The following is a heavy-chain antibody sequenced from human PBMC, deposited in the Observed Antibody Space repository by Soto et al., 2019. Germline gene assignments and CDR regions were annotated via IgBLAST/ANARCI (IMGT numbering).Heavy chain of an antibody. Sequence: QAGGSLRLSCAASGFTFSSYAMSWVRQAPGKGLEWVSAISGSGGSTYYADSVKGRFTISRDNSKNTLYLQMNSLRAEDTAVYYCAKQRIQPWSVRGYGMDVWGQGTTVTVAS. CDR2: ISGSGGST. CDR1: GFTFSSYA. D-gene: IGHD5-18*01. J-gene: IGHJ6*02. V-gene: IGHV3-23*01. CDR3: AKQRIQPWSVRGYGMDV.